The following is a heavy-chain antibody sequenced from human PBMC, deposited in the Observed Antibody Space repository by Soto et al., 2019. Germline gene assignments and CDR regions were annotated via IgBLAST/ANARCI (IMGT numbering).Heavy chain of an antibody. J-gene: IGHJ4*02. Sequence: ASVKVSCKASGGTFSSYAISWVRQAPGQGLEWMGGIIPIFGTANYAQKFQGRVTITADESTSTAYMELSSLRSEDTAVYYCARTVIFDDFWSGYFAYWGQGTLVTVS. V-gene: IGHV1-69*13. CDR1: GGTFSSYA. D-gene: IGHD3-3*01. CDR3: ARTVIFDDFWSGYFAY. CDR2: IIPIFGTA.